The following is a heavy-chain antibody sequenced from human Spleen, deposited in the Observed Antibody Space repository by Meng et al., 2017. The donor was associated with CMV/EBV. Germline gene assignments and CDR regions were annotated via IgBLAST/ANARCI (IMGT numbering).Heavy chain of an antibody. CDR1: GFTFSDAW. V-gene: IGHV3-15*01. Sequence: GGSLRLSCEASGFTFSDAWMSWVRQAPGKGLEWVGRIKSGSYGGTTEYAAPAKGRFTISRDDSKATVSLQMNSLKFEDTAVYYCTTDQYCSSTTCPFSFDFWGQGTLVTVSS. D-gene: IGHD2-2*01. CDR3: TTDQYCSSTTCPFSFDF. J-gene: IGHJ4*02. CDR2: IKSGSYGGTT.